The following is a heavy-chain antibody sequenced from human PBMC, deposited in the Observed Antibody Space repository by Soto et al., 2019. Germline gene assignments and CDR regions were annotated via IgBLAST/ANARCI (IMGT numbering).Heavy chain of an antibody. J-gene: IGHJ4*02. V-gene: IGHV1-2*02. Sequence: ASVKVSCKASGYTFTGYFIHWMRQAPGQGFEWMGRVNPNTGGADLTQKFQGRVTMTRDTSISTAYMELTGLTSDDTAIYYCARARSGSWVHLLFDSWGQGTPVTVSS. CDR1: GYTFTGYF. CDR3: ARARSGSWVHLLFDS. CDR2: VNPNTGGA. D-gene: IGHD2-15*01.